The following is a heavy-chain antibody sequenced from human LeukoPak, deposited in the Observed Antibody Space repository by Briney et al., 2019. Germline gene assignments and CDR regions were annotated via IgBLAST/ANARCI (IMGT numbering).Heavy chain of an antibody. D-gene: IGHD3-10*01. Sequence: SGTLSLTCAVSGGSISSSNWWSLVRQPPGKVLEWFGEIYHSGTTNYNPSLKSRVTISVDKSKNQFSLKLSSVTAADTAVYYCAREVSYGSGSYLEFMWDYWGQGTLVTVSS. V-gene: IGHV4-4*02. CDR3: AREVSYGSGSYLEFMWDY. J-gene: IGHJ4*02. CDR2: IYHSGTT. CDR1: GGSISSSNW.